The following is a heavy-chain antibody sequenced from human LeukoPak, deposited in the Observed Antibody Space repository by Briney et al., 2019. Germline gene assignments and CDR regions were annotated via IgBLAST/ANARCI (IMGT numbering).Heavy chain of an antibody. CDR3: ARAAGYYYDSSGYLDY. D-gene: IGHD3-22*01. Sequence: PSETLSLTCTVSGGSISSYYWSWIRQPRGEGLEGIGYIYYSGSTNYNPSLKSRVTISVDTSKNPFSLKLSSVTAADTAVYYCARAAGYYYDSSGYLDYWGQGTLVTVSS. CDR1: GGSISSYY. V-gene: IGHV4-59*01. J-gene: IGHJ4*02. CDR2: IYYSGST.